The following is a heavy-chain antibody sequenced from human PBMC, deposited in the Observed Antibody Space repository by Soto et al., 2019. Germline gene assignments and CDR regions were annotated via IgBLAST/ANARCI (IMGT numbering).Heavy chain of an antibody. J-gene: IGHJ4*02. V-gene: IGHV1-3*05. CDR1: RYTFTSYA. CDR2: INAGNGNT. CDR3: ARDLPADY. Sequence: QVQLVQSGAEEKKPGASVKVSCKASRYTFTSYAMHWVRQAPGQRLEWMGWINAGNGNTKYSQKFQGRVTITRDTSASTAYMELSSLRSEETAVYYCARDLPADYWGQGTLVTVSS.